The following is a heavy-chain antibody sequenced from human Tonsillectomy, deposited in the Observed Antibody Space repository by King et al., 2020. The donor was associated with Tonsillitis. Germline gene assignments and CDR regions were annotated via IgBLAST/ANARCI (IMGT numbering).Heavy chain of an antibody. CDR2: INPSGCST. J-gene: IGHJ4*02. CDR3: ASTHPKDSSGWDTLDY. D-gene: IGHD6-19*01. Sequence: VQLVESGAEVKKPGASVNVSCKASGYTFTSYYMHWVRQAPGQGLEWMGIINPSGCSTSYAQKFQGRVTMTRDTSTSTVYMELSSLRSEDTAVYYCASTHPKDSSGWDTLDYWGQGTLVTVSS. CDR1: GYTFTSYY. V-gene: IGHV1-46*01.